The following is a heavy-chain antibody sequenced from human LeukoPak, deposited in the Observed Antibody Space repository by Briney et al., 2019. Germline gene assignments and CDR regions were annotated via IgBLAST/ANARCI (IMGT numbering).Heavy chain of an antibody. D-gene: IGHD3-22*01. J-gene: IGHJ2*01. CDR3: ATLGALVVITHWYFDL. CDR1: GFTFSSYE. V-gene: IGHV3-48*03. CDR2: ISSSGSTI. Sequence: GGSLRLSCAASGFTFSSYEMNWVRQAPGKGLEWVSYISSSGSTIYYADSVKGRFTISRDNDKNSLYLQMNSLRAEDTAVYYCATLGALVVITHWYFDLWGRGTLVTVSS.